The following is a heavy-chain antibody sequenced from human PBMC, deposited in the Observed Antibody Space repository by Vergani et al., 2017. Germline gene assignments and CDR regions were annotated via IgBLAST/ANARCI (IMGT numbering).Heavy chain of an antibody. D-gene: IGHD1-26*01. Sequence: EEQRGEEGGGGGKKGGDGRRDGEAEGGKRRRTERRGGGKETGKGLDGVAAMRGSGGSTYYADSVKGRFTISRDNSKNTLYLQMNSLRAEDTAVYYCAKAPIRELDVYWGQGTLVTVSS. V-gene: IGHV3-23*04. CDR1: GGKRRRTE. CDR3: AKAPIRELDVY. CDR2: MRGSGGST. J-gene: IGHJ4*02.